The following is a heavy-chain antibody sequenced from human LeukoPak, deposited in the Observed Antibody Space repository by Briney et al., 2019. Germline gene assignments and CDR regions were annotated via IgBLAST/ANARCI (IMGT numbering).Heavy chain of an antibody. V-gene: IGHV1-69*13. CDR2: IIPIFGTA. CDR3: AREGDTAMVLDY. Sequence: SVKVSCKASGGTFSSYAISWVRQAPGRGLEWMGGIIPIFGTANYAQKFQGRVTITADESTSTAYMELSSLRSEDTAVYYCAREGDTAMVLDYWGQGTLVTVSS. J-gene: IGHJ4*02. D-gene: IGHD5-18*01. CDR1: GGTFSSYA.